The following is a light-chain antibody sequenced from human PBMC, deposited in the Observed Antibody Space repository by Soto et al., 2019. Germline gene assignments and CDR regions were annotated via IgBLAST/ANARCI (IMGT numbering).Light chain of an antibody. CDR2: DVS. CDR1: QSITTW. J-gene: IGKJ1*01. Sequence: DIQKHQKNYTVSGYVGDSVTITCRASQSITTWLAWYQQRPGKAPKLLIYDVSSLQSGVPSRFSGSGSGTEFTLTISSLQPDDFATYYCQHYKMYSPWTFGQGTKVDIK. V-gene: IGKV1-5*01. CDR3: QHYKMYSPWT.